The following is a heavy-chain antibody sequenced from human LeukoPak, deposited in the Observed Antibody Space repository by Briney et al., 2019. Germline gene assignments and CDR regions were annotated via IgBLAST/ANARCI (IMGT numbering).Heavy chain of an antibody. CDR2: INPNSGGT. D-gene: IGHD6-13*01. V-gene: IGHV1-2*02. J-gene: IGHJ4*02. CDR1: GYTLPRYY. CDR3: AQAGSGPQIGY. Sequence: ASVKGSCKGSGYTLPRYYMHLVRQAPGQGLGWMGWINPNSGGTNYAQKFQGRVTMTRDTSTSTVYMELSSLRSEDTAVYYCAQAGSGPQIGYWGQGTLVTVSS.